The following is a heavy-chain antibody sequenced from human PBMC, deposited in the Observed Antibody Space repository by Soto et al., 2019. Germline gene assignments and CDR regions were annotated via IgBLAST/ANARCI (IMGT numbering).Heavy chain of an antibody. V-gene: IGHV4-30-4*01. D-gene: IGHD4-17*01. Sequence: PSETLSLTCSVSGASVRSGDYYWSCIRQAPGKGLEWIGYIYNSGGSYYNPSLKGRLTISIDTSKNQLSLKLNSVTAADTAIYYCVGTGTTDDYWGRGTLVTVSS. CDR1: GASVRSGDYY. CDR3: VGTGTTDDY. CDR2: IYNSGGS. J-gene: IGHJ4*02.